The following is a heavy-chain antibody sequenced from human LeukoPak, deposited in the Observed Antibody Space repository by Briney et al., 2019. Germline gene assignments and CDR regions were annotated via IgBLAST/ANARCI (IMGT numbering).Heavy chain of an antibody. J-gene: IGHJ5*02. CDR2: ISGYNGNT. D-gene: IGHD3-10*01. CDR1: GYTFSSYG. Sequence: ASVKVSCKASGYTFSSYGISWVRQAPGQGLEWMGWISGYNGNTNYAQKLQGRVTVTTDTSTSTAYMELRSLRSDDTAVYYCARDPNYYDSGTFSVRNWFDPWGQGTLVTVSS. V-gene: IGHV1-18*04. CDR3: ARDPNYYDSGTFSVRNWFDP.